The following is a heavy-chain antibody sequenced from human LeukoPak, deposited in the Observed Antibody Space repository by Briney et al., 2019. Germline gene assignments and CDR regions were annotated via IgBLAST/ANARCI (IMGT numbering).Heavy chain of an antibody. D-gene: IGHD4-11*01. V-gene: IGHV3-21*01. CDR2: ISSSSTYI. CDR3: ARDGSTVTNYYFDY. CDR1: GFTFSSYS. Sequence: GGSLRLSCAASGFTFSSYSMNWVRQAPGKGLEWVSSISSSSTYIYYADSVKGRFTISRDNAKNSLYLQMNSLRAEDTAVYYFARDGSTVTNYYFDYWGQGTLVTVSS. J-gene: IGHJ4*02.